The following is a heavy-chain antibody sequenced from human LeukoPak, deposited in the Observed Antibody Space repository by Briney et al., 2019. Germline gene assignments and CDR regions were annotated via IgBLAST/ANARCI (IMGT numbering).Heavy chain of an antibody. CDR1: GFTLSSYG. J-gene: IGHJ4*02. Sequence: GGSLRLSCAASGFTLSSYGMHWVRQAPGKGLEWVAVIWYDGSNKYYADSVKGRFTISRDNSKNTLYLQMNSLRAEDTAVYYCARDPGEEYSSSFFDYWGQGTLVTVSS. CDR3: ARDPGEEYSSSFFDY. D-gene: IGHD6-6*01. V-gene: IGHV3-33*01. CDR2: IWYDGSNK.